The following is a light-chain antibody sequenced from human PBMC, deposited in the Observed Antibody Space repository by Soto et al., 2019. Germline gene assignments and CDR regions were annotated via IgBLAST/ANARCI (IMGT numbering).Light chain of an antibody. V-gene: IGKV3D-20*01. CDR2: DAS. CDR3: QQDGSSPFT. Sequence: EIVLTQSPATLSLSPGERATLSCGASQSVSSTYLAWYQQKPGLAPRLLIYDASSRATGIPDRFGGSGSGTDFTFTISRLEPEDFAVYDCQQDGSSPFTFGGGTKVEIK. J-gene: IGKJ4*01. CDR1: QSVSSTY.